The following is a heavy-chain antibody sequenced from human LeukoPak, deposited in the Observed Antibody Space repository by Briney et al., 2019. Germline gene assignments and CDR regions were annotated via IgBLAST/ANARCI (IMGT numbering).Heavy chain of an antibody. D-gene: IGHD3-22*01. CDR2: IIPIFGTA. CDR3: ARGGSSGYPIDY. V-gene: IGHV1-69*05. J-gene: IGHJ4*02. Sequence: SVKVSXKASGGTFSSYAISWVRQAPGQGLEWMRGIIPIFGTANYAQKFQGRVTITTDESTSTAYMELSSLRSEDTAVYYCARGGSSGYPIDYWGQGTLVTVSS. CDR1: GGTFSSYA.